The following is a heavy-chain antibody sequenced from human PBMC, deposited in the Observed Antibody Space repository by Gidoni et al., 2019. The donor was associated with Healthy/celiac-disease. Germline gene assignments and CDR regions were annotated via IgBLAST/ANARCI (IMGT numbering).Heavy chain of an antibody. Sequence: EGQLLEAGGGWVQPGGSLRLSCASSGVTFSSYAMSWVRQAPGKGLEWVSAISGSDGSTYYADSVQGRFTISRDNSKTTLYLQMNSLSAEDTAVYYCAKDGGAFDYWGQGTLVTVSS. CDR2: ISGSDGST. D-gene: IGHD3-16*01. CDR1: GVTFSSYA. CDR3: AKDGGAFDY. J-gene: IGHJ4*02. V-gene: IGHV3-23*01.